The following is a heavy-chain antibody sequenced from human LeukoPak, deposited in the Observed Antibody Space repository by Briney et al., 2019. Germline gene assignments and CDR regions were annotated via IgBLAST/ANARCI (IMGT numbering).Heavy chain of an antibody. CDR2: ISYDGSNK. CDR3: GVLGSPDPPDY. V-gene: IGHV3-30*03. CDR1: GFTFSSYG. D-gene: IGHD2/OR15-2a*01. J-gene: IGHJ4*02. Sequence: PGGSLRLPCAASGFTFSSYGMHWVRQAPGKGLEWVAVISYDGSNKYYADSVKGRFTISRDNSKNTLYLQMNSLRAENTAVYYCGVLGSPDPPDYWGQGTLVTVSS.